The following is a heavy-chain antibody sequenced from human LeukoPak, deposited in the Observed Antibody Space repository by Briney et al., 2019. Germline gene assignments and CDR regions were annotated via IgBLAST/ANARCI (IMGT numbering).Heavy chain of an antibody. CDR3: ARRPFYYDSSGYLPPNAFDI. J-gene: IGHJ3*02. V-gene: IGHV5-51*01. D-gene: IGHD3-22*01. CDR1: GYSFTSYW. CDR2: IYPGDSDT. Sequence: GESLKISCXGSGYSFTSYWIGWERQMPGKGLEWMGIIYPGDSDTRYSPSFQGQVTISADKSISTAYLQWSSLKASDTAMYYCARRPFYYDSSGYLPPNAFDIWGQGTMVTVSS.